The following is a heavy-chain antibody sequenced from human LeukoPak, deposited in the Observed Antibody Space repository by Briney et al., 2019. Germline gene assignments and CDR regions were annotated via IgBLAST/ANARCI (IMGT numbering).Heavy chain of an antibody. CDR2: IYHGGST. V-gene: IGHV4-38-2*01. D-gene: IGHD3-16*02. CDR3: ATLSKGKGAFDI. J-gene: IGHJ3*02. CDR1: GYSISSGYY. Sequence: PSETLSLTGAVSGYSISSGYYWGWIRQPPGKGLEWIGSIYHGGSTYYNPSLKSRATISVDTSKNQFSLKLSSVTAADTAVYYCATLSKGKGAFDIWGQGTMVTVSS.